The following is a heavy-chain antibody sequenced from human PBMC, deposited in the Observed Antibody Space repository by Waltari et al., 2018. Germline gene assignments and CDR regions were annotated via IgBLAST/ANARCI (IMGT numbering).Heavy chain of an antibody. CDR1: GYTYTDYY. J-gene: IGHJ4*02. CDR3: ATDLFGPYSSSRAALRY. D-gene: IGHD6-13*01. V-gene: IGHV1-69-2*01. Sequence: EVQLVQSGAEVKKPGATVKISCKVSGYTYTDYYMHWVHQAPGKGLEWMGLVDPEDGETIYAEKFQGRVTITADTSTDTAYMELSSLRSEDTAVYYCATDLFGPYSSSRAALRYWGQGTLVTVSS. CDR2: VDPEDGET.